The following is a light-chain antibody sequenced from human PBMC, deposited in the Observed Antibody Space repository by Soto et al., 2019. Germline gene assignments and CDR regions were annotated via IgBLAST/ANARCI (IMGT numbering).Light chain of an antibody. J-gene: IGKJ4*01. CDR2: RTS. CDR1: QSISSN. V-gene: IGKV3-15*01. Sequence: EILMTQSPSTRSVSPVEIATLSCRASQSISSNLAWYQQKPGQAPRLLMFRTSSRATGFPARFSGSGSGTEFNLTISSLQSEDFGVYYCQQYNNWPRATFGGGTKVDIK. CDR3: QQYNNWPRAT.